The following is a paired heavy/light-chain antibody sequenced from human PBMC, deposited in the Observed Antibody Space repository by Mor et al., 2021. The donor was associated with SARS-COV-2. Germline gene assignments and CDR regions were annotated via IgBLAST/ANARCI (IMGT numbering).Heavy chain of an antibody. D-gene: IGHD3-22*01. CDR3: ARGSCSSGYCPLDF. J-gene: IGHJ4*02. CDR1: GFTFSSYS. CDR2: ISSSNDYI. Sequence: EVQLVESGGGLVKPGGSLRLSCAASGFTFSSYSMNWVRQAPGKGLEWVSSISSSNDYIYYVDSVKGRFTISRDNAKNSLYLQMNTLRAEDTAVYYCARGSCSSGYCPLDFWGQGTLVTVSS. V-gene: IGHV3-21*01.
Light chain of an antibody. J-gene: IGKJ3*01. V-gene: IGKV4-1*01. CDR2: WAS. Sequence: DIVMTQSPDSLAVSLGERATINCKSSQSVLYSSNNKNYLAWYQQKPGQPPKLLIYWASTRESGVPDRFSGSGSGTDFTLTISSLQAEDVALYYCQQYYSIPFTFGPGTKVDIK. CDR1: QSVLYSSNNKNY. CDR3: QQYYSIPFT.